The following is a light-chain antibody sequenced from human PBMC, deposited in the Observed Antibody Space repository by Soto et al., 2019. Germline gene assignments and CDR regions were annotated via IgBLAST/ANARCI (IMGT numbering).Light chain of an antibody. CDR2: AAS. J-gene: IGKJ4*01. Sequence: DIQMTQSPSSLSASVGDRVTITCRASQSISSYLNWYQKKPGKAPKLLIYAASSLESGVPSRFSGSGSGTDFTLIISSLKPEDFATYYCQQSHSTPFTCVGGTKVEIK. CDR1: QSISSY. V-gene: IGKV1-39*01. CDR3: QQSHSTPFT.